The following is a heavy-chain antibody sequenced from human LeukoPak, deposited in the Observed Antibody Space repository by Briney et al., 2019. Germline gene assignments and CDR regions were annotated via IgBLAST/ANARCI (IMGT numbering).Heavy chain of an antibody. D-gene: IGHD3-22*01. V-gene: IGHV3-33*06. CDR3: AKDKSYSSGCSDY. CDR2: IWYDGSNK. CDR1: GFTFISYG. J-gene: IGHJ4*02. Sequence: PGRSLRLSWAASGFTFISYGMHWIRQAPGKGLEWVAVIWYDGSNKYYADSVKGRFTISRDNSKNTLYLQMNSLRAEDTAVYYCAKDKSYSSGCSDYWGQGTLVTVSS.